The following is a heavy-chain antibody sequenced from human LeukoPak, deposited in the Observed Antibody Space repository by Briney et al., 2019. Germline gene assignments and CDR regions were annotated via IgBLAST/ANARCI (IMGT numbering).Heavy chain of an antibody. CDR3: AREYSNYYGMDV. CDR1: GFTFSSYS. D-gene: IGHD6-13*01. J-gene: IGHJ6*02. Sequence: PGGSLRLSCAASGFTFSSYSMNWGRQAPGKGLEWVSSISSSSSYIYYADSVKGRFTISRDNAKNSLYLQMNSLRAEGTAVYYCAREYSNYYGMDVWGQGTTVTVSS. V-gene: IGHV3-21*01. CDR2: ISSSSSYI.